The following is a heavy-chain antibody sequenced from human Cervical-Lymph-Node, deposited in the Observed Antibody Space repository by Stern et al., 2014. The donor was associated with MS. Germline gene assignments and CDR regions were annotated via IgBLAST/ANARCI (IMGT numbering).Heavy chain of an antibody. CDR1: GFTFDDHA. D-gene: IGHD6-19*01. V-gene: IGHV3-9*01. Sequence: EVQLVESGGGLVRPGRSLRLSCAASGFTFDDHAMHWVRPAPGKGLEWVSGISWNSGSIGYADSAKGRFTISRDNAKNSLYLQMNSLRAEDTALSLAVAGLFDSWGQGALVTVSS. J-gene: IGHJ4*02. CDR2: ISWNSGSI. CDR3: VAGLFDS.